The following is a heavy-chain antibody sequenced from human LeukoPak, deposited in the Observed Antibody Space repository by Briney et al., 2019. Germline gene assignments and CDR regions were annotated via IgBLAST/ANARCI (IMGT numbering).Heavy chain of an antibody. CDR3: ARVQYSSGWCFDY. J-gene: IGHJ4*02. CDR2: ISYDGSNK. CDR1: GFTFSSYA. Sequence: PGRSLRLSCAASGFTFSSYAMHWVRQAPGKGLEWLAVISYDGSNKYYADSVKGRFTISRYNSKNTLYLQMNSLRAEDTAVYYCARVQYSSGWCFDYWGQRTLVTVSS. D-gene: IGHD6-19*01. V-gene: IGHV3-30-3*01.